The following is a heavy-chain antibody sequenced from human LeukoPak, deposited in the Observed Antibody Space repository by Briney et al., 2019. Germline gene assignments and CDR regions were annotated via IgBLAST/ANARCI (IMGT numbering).Heavy chain of an antibody. CDR3: ARGLGRADAFDI. V-gene: IGHV4-30-4*01. Sequence: SETLSLTCTVSGGSISSGDYYWSWIRQPPGKGLEWIGYIYYSGSTHYNPSLKSRVTISVDTSKNQFSLKLSSVTAADTAVYYCARGLGRADAFDIWGQGTMVTVSS. CDR1: GGSISSGDYY. CDR2: IYYSGST. J-gene: IGHJ3*02.